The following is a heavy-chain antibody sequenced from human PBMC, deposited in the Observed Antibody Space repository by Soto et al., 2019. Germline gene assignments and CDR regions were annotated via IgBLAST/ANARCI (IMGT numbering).Heavy chain of an antibody. CDR3: ARKSRTSLVIDV. D-gene: IGHD2-8*01. Sequence: PGESLKISCQGSGYSFTSYWISWVRQMPGKGLEWMGRIDPSDSYTNYSPSFQGHVTISADKSISTAYLQWSSLKASDTAMYYCARKSRTSLVIDVWGQGTTVTVSS. CDR2: IDPSDSYT. CDR1: GYSFTSYW. V-gene: IGHV5-10-1*01. J-gene: IGHJ6*02.